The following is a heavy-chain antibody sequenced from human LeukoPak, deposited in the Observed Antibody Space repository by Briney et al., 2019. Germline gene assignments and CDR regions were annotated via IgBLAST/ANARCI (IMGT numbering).Heavy chain of an antibody. CDR2: NHPNSGRP. CDR3: ERDRVVVTAIRPTWFDP. D-gene: IGHD2-21*02. J-gene: IGHJ5*02. CDR1: GYTFTGYY. Sequence: ASVKVSCKASGYTFTGYYMHWVRQAPGQGLEWMGLNHPNSGRPKYAQKFQGRLTMTRDTPVSTPSVAVIRHRSGDGAVYYCERDRVVVTAIRPTWFDPWGQGPLVTVSS. V-gene: IGHV1-2*02.